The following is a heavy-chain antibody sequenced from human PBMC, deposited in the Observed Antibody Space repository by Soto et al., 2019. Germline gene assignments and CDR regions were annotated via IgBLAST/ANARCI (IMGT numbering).Heavy chain of an antibody. Sequence: QVQLVQSGAEVKKPGSSVKVSCKASGGTFSSYTISWVRQAPGQGLEWMGRIIPILGIANYAQKFQGRVTITADKSTSTAYMELSSLRSEDMAVYYCARGYYDFWSGYPRDYYYYYMDVWGKGTTVTVSS. CDR3: ARGYYDFWSGYPRDYYYYYMDV. CDR2: IIPILGIA. CDR1: GGTFSSYT. J-gene: IGHJ6*03. V-gene: IGHV1-69*02. D-gene: IGHD3-3*01.